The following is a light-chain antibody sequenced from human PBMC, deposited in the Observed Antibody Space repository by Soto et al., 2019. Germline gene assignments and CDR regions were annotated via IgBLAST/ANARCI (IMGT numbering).Light chain of an antibody. Sequence: EIVLTQSPATLYLSPGERATLSWRASQSVSSYLAWYQQKPGQAPRLLIYDASNRATGIPARFSGSGSGTDFTLTISSLGPEDFAVYYCQQRSNWYTFGQGTKLEIK. CDR2: DAS. J-gene: IGKJ2*01. CDR1: QSVSSY. V-gene: IGKV3-11*01. CDR3: QQRSNWYT.